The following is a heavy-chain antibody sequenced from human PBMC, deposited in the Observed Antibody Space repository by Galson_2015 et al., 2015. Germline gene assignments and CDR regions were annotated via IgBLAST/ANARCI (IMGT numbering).Heavy chain of an antibody. V-gene: IGHV1-8*01. D-gene: IGHD2-2*01. CDR3: ARGTGYCSSTSCPYGMDV. J-gene: IGHJ6*02. CDR1: GCTFTSYD. CDR2: MNPNSGNT. Sequence: SVKVSCKASGCTFTSYDINWVRQAAGQGLEWMGWMNPNSGNTGYAQKFQGRVTMTRNTSISTAYMELSSLRSEDTAVYYCARGTGYCSSTSCPYGMDVWGQGTTVTVSS.